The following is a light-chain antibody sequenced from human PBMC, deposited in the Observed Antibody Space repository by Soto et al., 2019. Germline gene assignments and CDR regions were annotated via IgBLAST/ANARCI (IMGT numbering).Light chain of an antibody. J-gene: IGKJ1*01. CDR3: PSYDTASWM. Sequence: DIQMTQSPSSLSASVGDRVTLSCRASQDISDYLAWYQQKPGKGPTLLIYTASTLQLGVPSRFSGSGSGTDFTLTISSLPPEDVATNYCPSYDTASWMFGQGTKVEIK. V-gene: IGKV1-27*01. CDR2: TAS. CDR1: QDISDY.